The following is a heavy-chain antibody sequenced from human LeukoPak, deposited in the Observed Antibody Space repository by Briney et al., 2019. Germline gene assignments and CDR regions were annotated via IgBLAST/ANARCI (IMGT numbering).Heavy chain of an antibody. CDR3: ARARPVYYFDY. V-gene: IGHV3-21*01. Sequence: GGSLRLSCAASGFTFSSYTMHWVRQAPGKGLEWVSSISSSSSYIYYADSVKGRFTISRDNAKNSLYLQMNSLRAEDTAVYYCARARPVYYFDYWGQGTLVTVSS. CDR2: ISSSSSYI. CDR1: GFTFSSYT. J-gene: IGHJ4*02.